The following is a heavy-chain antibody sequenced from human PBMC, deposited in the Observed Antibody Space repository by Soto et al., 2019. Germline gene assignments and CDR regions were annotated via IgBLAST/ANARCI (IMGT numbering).Heavy chain of an antibody. D-gene: IGHD3-3*02. CDR1: GFTFTSSA. J-gene: IGHJ5*02. CDR2: IVVGSGNT. Sequence: SVKVSCKASGFTFTSSAVQWVRQARGQRLEWIGWIVVGSGNTNYAQKFQERVTITRDMSTSTAYMELSSLRSEDTAVYYCAARGPHFWSGYYTGYDWFDPWGQGTLVTVSS. V-gene: IGHV1-58*01. CDR3: AARGPHFWSGYYTGYDWFDP.